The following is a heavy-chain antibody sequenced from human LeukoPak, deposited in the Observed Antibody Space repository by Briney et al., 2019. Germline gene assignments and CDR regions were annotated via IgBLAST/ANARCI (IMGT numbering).Heavy chain of an antibody. J-gene: IGHJ4*02. CDR2: IIPIFGTA. CDR3: ARARCSGGSCPNFDY. CDR1: GGTFSSYA. D-gene: IGHD2-15*01. V-gene: IGHV1-69*13. Sequence: GASVKVSCKASGGTFSSYAISWVRQAPGQGLEWMGGIIPIFGTANYAQKFQGRVTITADESTSTAYMELSSLRSEDTAVYYCARARCSGGSCPNFDYWGQGTLVTVSS.